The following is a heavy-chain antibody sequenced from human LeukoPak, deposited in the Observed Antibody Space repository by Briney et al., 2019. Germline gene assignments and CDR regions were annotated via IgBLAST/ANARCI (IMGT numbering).Heavy chain of an antibody. Sequence: SETLSLTCTASSGSISSTSYYWGWIRQPPGRGLEWIGGIIYSGNTYYNPSLKSRVTISVDTTKNQFSLKLTSVTAADTAVYFCARDSPPQYASSSAGFDYWGQGTLVTVSS. CDR3: ARDSPPQYASSSAGFDY. J-gene: IGHJ4*02. CDR1: SGSISSTSYY. V-gene: IGHV4-39*02. D-gene: IGHD6-6*01. CDR2: IIYSGNT.